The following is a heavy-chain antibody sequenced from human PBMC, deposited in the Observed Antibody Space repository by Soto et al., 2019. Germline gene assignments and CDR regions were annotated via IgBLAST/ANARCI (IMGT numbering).Heavy chain of an antibody. CDR1: DFTFSNAW. V-gene: IGHV3-15*07. CDR3: TREDYYYYGMDV. CDR2: IKSKTDDGTT. J-gene: IGHJ6*02. Sequence: SGGGLVKPGGSLRLSCAASDFTFSNAWMNWVRQAPGKGLEWVGRIKSKTDDGTTNYAAPVEGRFTISRDDSKNTLYLQMNSLKTEDTAVYYCTREDYYYYGMDVWGQGTTVTVSS.